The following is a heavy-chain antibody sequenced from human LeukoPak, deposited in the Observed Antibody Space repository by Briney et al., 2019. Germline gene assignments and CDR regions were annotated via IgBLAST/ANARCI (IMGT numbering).Heavy chain of an antibody. CDR2: IYTSGST. CDR1: GGSISTYY. Sequence: SETLSLTCTVSGGSISTYYWSWIRQPAGKGLEWIGRIYTSGSTNYNPSLKSRVTVSVDTSKNQFSLKLSSVTAADTAVYYCAREGLNMVRGVIPKEAWGWFDPWGQRTLVTVSS. D-gene: IGHD3-10*01. V-gene: IGHV4-4*07. CDR3: AREGLNMVRGVIPKEAWGWFDP. J-gene: IGHJ5*02.